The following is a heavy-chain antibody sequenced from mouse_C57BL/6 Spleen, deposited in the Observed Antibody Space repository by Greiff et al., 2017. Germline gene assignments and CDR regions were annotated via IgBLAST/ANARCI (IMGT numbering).Heavy chain of an antibody. CDR2: ISSGGSYT. CDR1: GFTFSSYG. V-gene: IGHV5-6*01. J-gene: IGHJ1*03. Sequence: EVQLVESGGDLVKPGASLKLSCAASGFTFSSYGMSWVRQNPGQGLEWVATISSGGSYTYYPDSVKGRFTLSRDTAKNTLYLQMSSLKSEDTAIYYCARQEGYFDGWGTGTTVTASS. CDR3: ARQEGYFDG.